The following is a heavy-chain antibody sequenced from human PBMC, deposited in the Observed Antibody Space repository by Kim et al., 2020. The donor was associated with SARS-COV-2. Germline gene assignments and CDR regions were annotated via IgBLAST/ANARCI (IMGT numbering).Heavy chain of an antibody. Sequence: GGSLRLSCTASGFTFGDYAMSWFRQAPGKGLEWVGFIRSKAYGGTTEYAASVKGRFTISRDDSKSIAYLQMNSLKTEDTAVYYCTSRGRGYSSSWLPYYFDYWGQGTLVTVSS. CDR2: IRSKAYGGTT. J-gene: IGHJ4*02. D-gene: IGHD6-13*01. V-gene: IGHV3-49*03. CDR1: GFTFGDYA. CDR3: TSRGRGYSSSWLPYYFDY.